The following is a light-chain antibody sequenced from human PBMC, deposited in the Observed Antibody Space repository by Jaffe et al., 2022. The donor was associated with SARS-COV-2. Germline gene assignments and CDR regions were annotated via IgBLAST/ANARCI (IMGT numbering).Light chain of an antibody. J-gene: IGKJ1*01. V-gene: IGKV3-20*01. CDR1: QSVSSTY. CDR2: GAS. CDR3: QQYGSSPPWT. Sequence: EIVLTQSPGTLSLSPGERATLSCWASQSVSSTYLAWYQQKPGQAPRLLIYGASRRATGIPDKFSGSGSGTDFTLTISRLEPEDFAVYYCQQYGSSPPWTFGQGTKVEIK.